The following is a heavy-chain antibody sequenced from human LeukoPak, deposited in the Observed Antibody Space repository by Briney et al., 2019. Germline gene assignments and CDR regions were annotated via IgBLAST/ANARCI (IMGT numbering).Heavy chain of an antibody. V-gene: IGHV3-43*02. CDR3: ARESESSGWYDY. CDR1: GFTFHEYA. J-gene: IGHJ4*02. D-gene: IGHD6-19*01. Sequence: GGSLRLSCAAPGFTFHEYAIHWVRQAPGKGLEWVSLISGDGGSTFYADSVEGRFTISRDNSKNSLYLQMNSLRSDDTALYYCARESESSGWYDYWGQGTLVTVSS. CDR2: ISGDGGST.